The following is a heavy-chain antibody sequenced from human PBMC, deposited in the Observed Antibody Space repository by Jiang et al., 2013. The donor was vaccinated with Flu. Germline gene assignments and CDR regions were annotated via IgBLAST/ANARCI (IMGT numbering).Heavy chain of an antibody. CDR1: GFTFSSYS. D-gene: IGHD3-22*01. CDR3: ARDLSYYDSSGYYTRGVGAFDI. J-gene: IGHJ3*02. V-gene: IGHV3-21*01. Sequence: GLVKPGGSLRLSCAASGFTFSSYSMNWVRQAPGKGLEWVSSISSSSSYIYYADSVKGRFTISRDNAKNSLYLQMNSLRAEDTAVYYCARDLSYYDSSGYYTRGVGAFDIWGQGTMVTVSS. CDR2: ISSSSSYI.